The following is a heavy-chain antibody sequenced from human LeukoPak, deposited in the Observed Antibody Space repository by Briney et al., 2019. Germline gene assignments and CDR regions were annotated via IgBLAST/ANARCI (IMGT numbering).Heavy chain of an antibody. D-gene: IGHD6-6*01. CDR2: IFYSGST. V-gene: IGHV4-59*01. J-gene: IGHJ4*02. CDR3: ARESDSSSSGSFDY. Sequence: SETLSLTCTVSGGSISSYYWNWIRQPPGKGLEWIGYIFYSGSTNYNPSLKSRVTISVDTSKNQFSPKLSSVTAADTAVYYCARESDSSSSGSFDYWGQGTLVTVSS. CDR1: GGSISSYY.